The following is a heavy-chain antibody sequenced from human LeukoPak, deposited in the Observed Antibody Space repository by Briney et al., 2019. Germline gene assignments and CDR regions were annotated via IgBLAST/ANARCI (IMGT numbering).Heavy chain of an antibody. Sequence: SETLSLTWTVSGGSISSSSYYWGWIRQPPGKGLEWIGSIYYSGSTYYNPSLKSRVTISVDTSKNQFSLKLSSVTAADTAVYYCARDYEYDSSGYAFDIWGQGTMVTVSS. CDR1: GGSISSSSYY. V-gene: IGHV4-39*07. J-gene: IGHJ3*02. CDR2: IYYSGST. D-gene: IGHD3-22*01. CDR3: ARDYEYDSSGYAFDI.